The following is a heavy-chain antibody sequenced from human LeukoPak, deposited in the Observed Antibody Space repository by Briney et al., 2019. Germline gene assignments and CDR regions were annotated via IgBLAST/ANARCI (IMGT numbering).Heavy chain of an antibody. Sequence: GGSLRLSCAAAGFTLSNYWMHWVRQAPGKGLVWVSRTNSDASTTLYADSVQGRFSVSRDNAKNTLYLQMSSLRAEDTAVYYCTRGLPNFSFFDYWGQGILVSVSS. J-gene: IGHJ4*02. CDR1: GFTLSNYW. V-gene: IGHV3-74*01. D-gene: IGHD4/OR15-4a*01. CDR2: TNSDASTT. CDR3: TRGLPNFSFFDY.